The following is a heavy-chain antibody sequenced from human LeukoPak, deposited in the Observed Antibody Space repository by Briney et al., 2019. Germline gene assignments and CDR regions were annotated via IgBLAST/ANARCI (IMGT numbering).Heavy chain of an antibody. D-gene: IGHD2-2*02. CDR3: ARDGGIYCSSTSCYTYYYYGMDV. CDR2: ISSSGSTI. V-gene: IGHV3-11*01. Sequence: GGSLRLSCAASGFTFSDYYMSWIRQAPGKGLEWVSYISSSGSTIYYADSVKGRFTISRDNAKNSLYLQMNSLRAEDTAVYYCARDGGIYCSSTSCYTYYYYGMDVWGQGTTVTVSS. CDR1: GFTFSDYY. J-gene: IGHJ6*02.